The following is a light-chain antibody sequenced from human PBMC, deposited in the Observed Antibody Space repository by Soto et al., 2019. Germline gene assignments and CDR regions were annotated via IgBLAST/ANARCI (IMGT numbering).Light chain of an antibody. V-gene: IGLV2-8*01. CDR3: SSHAGGQNVV. Sequence: QSVLTQPPSASGSPGQSVTISCTGTSSDVGGYNYVSWYQQHPGKAPKVMIYDVNKRPSGVPDRCSGSKSGNTASLTVSGLQAEDEGDYYCSSHAGGQNVVFGGGTKLTVL. CDR1: SSDVGGYNY. CDR2: DVN. J-gene: IGLJ2*01.